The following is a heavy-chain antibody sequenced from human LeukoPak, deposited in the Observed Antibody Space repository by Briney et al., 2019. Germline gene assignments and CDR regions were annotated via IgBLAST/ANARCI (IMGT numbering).Heavy chain of an antibody. CDR2: INHSGST. CDR3: ARGRYSYGYVYHY. J-gene: IGHJ4*02. Sequence: SETLSLTCAVYGGSFSGYYWSWIRQPPGKGLEWIGEINHSGSTNYNPSLKSRVTISVDTSKNQFSLKLSSVTAADTAVYYCARGRYSYGYVYHYWGQGTLVTVSS. V-gene: IGHV4-34*01. CDR1: GGSFSGYY. D-gene: IGHD5-18*01.